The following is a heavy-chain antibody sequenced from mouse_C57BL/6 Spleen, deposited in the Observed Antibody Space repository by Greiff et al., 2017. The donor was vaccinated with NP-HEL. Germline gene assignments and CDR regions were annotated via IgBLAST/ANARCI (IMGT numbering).Heavy chain of an antibody. J-gene: IGHJ2*01. CDR1: GYTFTDYY. D-gene: IGHD2-4*01. Sequence: VKLVESGAELVRPGASVKLSCKASGYTFTDYYINWVKQRPGQGLEWIARIYPGSGNTYYNEKFKGKATLTAEKSSSTAYMQLSSLTSEDSAVYFCARGYDYDDESLDYWGQGTTLTVSS. CDR2: IYPGSGNT. CDR3: ARGYDYDDESLDY. V-gene: IGHV1-76*01.